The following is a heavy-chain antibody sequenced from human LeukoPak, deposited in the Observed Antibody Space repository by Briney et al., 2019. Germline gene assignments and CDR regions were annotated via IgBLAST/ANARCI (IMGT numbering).Heavy chain of an antibody. Sequence: ASVKVSCKASGYTFTSYYMHWVRQATGQGLEWMGIINPSGGSTSYAQKFQGRITMTRDKATNTAYMELRSLTSDDTAIYYCARVMYGDRRGVDYWGQGTLVTVS. CDR3: ARVMYGDRRGVDY. D-gene: IGHD4-17*01. J-gene: IGHJ4*02. V-gene: IGHV1-46*01. CDR2: INPSGGST. CDR1: GYTFTSYY.